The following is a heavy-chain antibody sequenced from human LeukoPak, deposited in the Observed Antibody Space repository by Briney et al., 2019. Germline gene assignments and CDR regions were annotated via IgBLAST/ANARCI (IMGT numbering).Heavy chain of an antibody. CDR2: IWYDGSNK. CDR1: GFTFSSYG. D-gene: IGHD2-15*01. Sequence: GGSLRLSCAASGFTFSSYGMHWARQAPGKGLEWVAVIWYDGSNKYYADSVKGRFTISRDNSKNTLYLQMNSLRAEDTAVYYCARDKEGIGGIFDYWGQGTLVTVSS. CDR3: ARDKEGIGGIFDY. J-gene: IGHJ4*02. V-gene: IGHV3-33*01.